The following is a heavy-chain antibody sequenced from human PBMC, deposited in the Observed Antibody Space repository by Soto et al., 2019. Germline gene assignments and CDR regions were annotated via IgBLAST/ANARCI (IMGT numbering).Heavy chain of an antibody. CDR1: GYTFTDYY. D-gene: IGHD6-6*01. V-gene: IGHV1-46*01. Sequence: QVQLVQSGAEVKKPGASVKISCTASGYTFTDYYIHWVRQAPGQGPEWVGIINPYGGSTAYAQNSQGRITMPGDTSTSTVYMELSSLRSDATAVYYCARALPRIPASRAGDYWGQGTLVSVSS. CDR2: INPYGGST. J-gene: IGHJ4*02. CDR3: ARALPRIPASRAGDY.